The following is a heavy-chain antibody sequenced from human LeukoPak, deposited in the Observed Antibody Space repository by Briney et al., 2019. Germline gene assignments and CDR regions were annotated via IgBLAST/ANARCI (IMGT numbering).Heavy chain of an antibody. Sequence: PGGSLRLSCAASGYTFSSYAMSWVRQAPGKGLEWVSAISGSGGSTFYADSVKGRFTISRDNSKNTLYLQLNRLRAEDTAVYYCAKDRETRITIFGVVIVSFEDWGEGTLVTVSS. V-gene: IGHV3-23*01. J-gene: IGHJ4*02. CDR1: GYTFSSYA. CDR3: AKDRETRITIFGVVIVSFED. D-gene: IGHD3-3*01. CDR2: ISGSGGST.